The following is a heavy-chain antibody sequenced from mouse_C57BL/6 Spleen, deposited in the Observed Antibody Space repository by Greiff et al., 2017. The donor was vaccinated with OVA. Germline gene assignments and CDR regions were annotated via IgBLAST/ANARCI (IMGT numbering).Heavy chain of an antibody. CDR2: IYPSDSET. CDR1: GYTFTSYW. J-gene: IGHJ2*01. CDR3: ARGTQSDYYSNY. Sequence: VQLQQPGAELVRPGSSVKLSCKASGYTFTSYWLDWVKQRPGQGLEWIGNIYPSDSETHYNQKFKDKATLTVDKSSSTAYMQLSSLTSEDAAVYYCARGTQSDYYSNYWGQGTTLTVSS. D-gene: IGHD2-5*01. V-gene: IGHV1-61*01.